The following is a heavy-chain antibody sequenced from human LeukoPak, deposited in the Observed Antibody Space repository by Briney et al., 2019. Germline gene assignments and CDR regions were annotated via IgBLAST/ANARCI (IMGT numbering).Heavy chain of an antibody. CDR1: GFTFSSYA. D-gene: IGHD3-22*01. V-gene: IGHV3-23*01. CDR2: ISGSGGST. CDR3: AKALSLYYYDSSGIYY. J-gene: IGHJ4*02. Sequence: GGSLRLSCAASGFTFSSYAMSWDRQAPGMGLEWVSAISGSGGSTYYADSVKGRFTISRDNSKNTLYLQMNSLRAEDTAVYYCAKALSLYYYDSSGIYYWGQGTLVTVSS.